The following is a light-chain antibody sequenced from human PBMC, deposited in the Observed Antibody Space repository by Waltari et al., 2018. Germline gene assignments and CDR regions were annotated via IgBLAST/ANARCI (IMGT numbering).Light chain of an antibody. Sequence: DIQMTKSPSDLSASVGDRVTISCRASQGISNYLSWYQQKPGKAPKRLIYAASSLESGVPSRFSGSGSGTEFTLTISSLQPEDFAAYYCLQYNSKLWTFGQGTKVEIK. CDR1: QGISNY. CDR3: LQYNSKLWT. CDR2: AAS. V-gene: IGKV1-17*01. J-gene: IGKJ1*01.